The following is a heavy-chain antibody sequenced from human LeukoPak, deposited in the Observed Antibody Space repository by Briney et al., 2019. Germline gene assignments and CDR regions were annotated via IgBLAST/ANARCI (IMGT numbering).Heavy chain of an antibody. V-gene: IGHV4-39*07. Sequence: SETLSLTCTVSGGSISSSSYYWGWIRQPPGKGLEWIGSIYYSGSTYYNPSLKSRVTISVDTSKNQFSLKLSSVTAADTAVYYCARDIPSGRFDPWGQGTLVTVSS. CDR1: GGSISSSSYY. CDR3: ARDIPSGRFDP. D-gene: IGHD2-2*02. J-gene: IGHJ5*02. CDR2: IYYSGST.